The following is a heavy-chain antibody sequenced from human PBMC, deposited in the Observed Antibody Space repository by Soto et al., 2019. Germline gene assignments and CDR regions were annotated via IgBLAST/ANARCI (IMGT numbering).Heavy chain of an antibody. V-gene: IGHV1-18*01. D-gene: IGHD3-3*01. CDR2: ISAYNGNT. CDR1: GYTFTSYG. CDR3: ATGAGTIFGLGDYYYGMDV. J-gene: IGHJ6*02. Sequence: ASVKVSCKASGYTFTSYGISWVRQAPGQGLEWMGWISAYNGNTNYAQKLQGRVTMTTDTSTSTAYMELRSLRSDDTAVYYCATGAGTIFGLGDYYYGMDVWGQGTTVTVSS.